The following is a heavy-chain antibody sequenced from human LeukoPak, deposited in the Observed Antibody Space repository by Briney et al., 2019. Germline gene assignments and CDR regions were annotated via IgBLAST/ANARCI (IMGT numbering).Heavy chain of an antibody. Sequence: ASVKVSCKASGGTFSSYAISWVRQAPGQGLEWMGGIIPIFGTANYAQRFQGRVTITADESTSTAYMELSSLRSEDTAVYYCARGHCSGGSCGNYYYYYGMDVWGQGTTVTVSS. D-gene: IGHD2-15*01. J-gene: IGHJ6*02. V-gene: IGHV1-69*13. CDR3: ARGHCSGGSCGNYYYYYGMDV. CDR2: IIPIFGTA. CDR1: GGTFSSYA.